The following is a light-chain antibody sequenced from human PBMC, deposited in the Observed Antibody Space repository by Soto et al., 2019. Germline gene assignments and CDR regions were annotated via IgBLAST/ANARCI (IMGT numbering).Light chain of an antibody. V-gene: IGLV1-47*01. J-gene: IGLJ2*01. CDR1: TSNIGSNY. Sequence: QSVLTQPPSPSGTPGQRVTISCSGSTSNIGSNYVYWFQQLPGTAPKLLIYRNNQRPSGVPDRFSGSKSGTSASLAIGGLRSEDEADYYCAAWDDSLSAVIFGGGTKLTVL. CDR2: RNN. CDR3: AAWDDSLSAVI.